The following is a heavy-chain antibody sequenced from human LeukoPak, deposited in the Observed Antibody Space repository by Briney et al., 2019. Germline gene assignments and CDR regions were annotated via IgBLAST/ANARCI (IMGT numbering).Heavy chain of an antibody. D-gene: IGHD6-19*01. Sequence: GASVKVSCKASGYTFTSYGISWVRQAPGQGLEWMGWISAYNGNTNYAQKLQGRVTMTTDTSTSTAYMELRSLRSDDTAVYYCARDTGRIAVAGTLEYWGQGTLVTVSS. V-gene: IGHV1-18*01. J-gene: IGHJ4*02. CDR3: ARDTGRIAVAGTLEY. CDR2: ISAYNGNT. CDR1: GYTFTSYG.